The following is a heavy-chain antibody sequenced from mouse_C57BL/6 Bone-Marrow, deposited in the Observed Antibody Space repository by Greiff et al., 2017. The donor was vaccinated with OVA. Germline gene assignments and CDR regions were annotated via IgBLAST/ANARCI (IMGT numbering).Heavy chain of an antibody. CDR3: TRPDYGNYLYWYFDV. Sequence: EVKLQESGGGLVQPGGSMKLSCAASGFTFSDAWMDWVRQSPEKGLEWVAEIRNKANNHATYYAESVKGRFTISRDDSKSSVYLQMNSLRAEDTGMYYWTRPDYGNYLYWYFDVWGTGTTVTVSS. V-gene: IGHV6-6*01. D-gene: IGHD2-1*01. J-gene: IGHJ1*03. CDR1: GFTFSDAW. CDR2: IRNKANNHAT.